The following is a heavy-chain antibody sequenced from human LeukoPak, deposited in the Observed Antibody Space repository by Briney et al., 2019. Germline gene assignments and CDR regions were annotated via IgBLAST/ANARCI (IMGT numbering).Heavy chain of an antibody. CDR1: GGSISSGGYY. J-gene: IGHJ4*02. D-gene: IGHD3-10*01. CDR3: ARGGRMVRVYYFDY. Sequence: SETLSLTCTVSGGSISSGGYYWSWIRQPPGKGLEWIGYINHSGSTNYNPSLKSRVTISVDTSKNQFSLKLSSVTAADAAVYYCARGGRMVRVYYFDYWGQGTLVTVSS. V-gene: IGHV4-30-2*01. CDR2: INHSGST.